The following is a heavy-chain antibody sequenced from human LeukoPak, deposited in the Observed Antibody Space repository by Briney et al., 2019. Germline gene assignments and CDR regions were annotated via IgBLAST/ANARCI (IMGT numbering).Heavy chain of an antibody. D-gene: IGHD1-26*01. CDR2: IAHDGTI. CDR1: GGSIDITNY. CDR3: TREDRPYCPFAY. Sequence: SETLSLTCGVSGGSIDITNYWSWVRQAPGKWLEWIGEIAHDGTINYNPSLRSRVAMSLDRANNQFSLSLTSVTAADTAVYYCTREDRPYCPFAYWGQGVLVTVSS. J-gene: IGHJ4*02. V-gene: IGHV4-4*02.